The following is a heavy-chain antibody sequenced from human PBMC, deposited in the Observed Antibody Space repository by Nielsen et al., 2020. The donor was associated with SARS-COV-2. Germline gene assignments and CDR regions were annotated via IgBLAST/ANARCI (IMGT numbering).Heavy chain of an antibody. CDR2: ISYDGSNK. Sequence: GESLKISCAASGFTFSSYGMRWVRQAPGKGLEWVAVISYDGSNKYYADSVKGRFTISRDNSKNTLYLQMNSLRAEDTAVYYCAKVTGPTSDYWGQGTLVTVSS. V-gene: IGHV3-30*18. J-gene: IGHJ4*02. CDR3: AKVTGPTSDY. D-gene: IGHD2-8*02. CDR1: GFTFSSYG.